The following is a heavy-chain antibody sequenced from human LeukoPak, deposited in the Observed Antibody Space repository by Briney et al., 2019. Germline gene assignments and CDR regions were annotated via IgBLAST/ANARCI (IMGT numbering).Heavy chain of an antibody. J-gene: IGHJ4*02. CDR1: GVSINSHY. CDR3: ARRDAGWNYCDY. V-gene: IGHV4-59*08. CDR2: ISDKGTT. Sequence: SETLSLTCAVSGVSINSHYWSWIRQSPGRGLEWIGHISDKGTTKYNPSLKSRVIIWAVTSKNHLSLNLTSVLAADTAIYYCARRDAGWNYCDYWGQGILVTVSS. D-gene: IGHD6-19*01.